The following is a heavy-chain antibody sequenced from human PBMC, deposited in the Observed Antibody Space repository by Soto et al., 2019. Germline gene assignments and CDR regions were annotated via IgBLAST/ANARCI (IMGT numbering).Heavy chain of an antibody. CDR1: GGSISSSNW. J-gene: IGHJ6*02. CDR3: ARVSGSYYYGMDV. CDR2: MYHSGST. D-gene: IGHD1-26*01. Sequence: QVQLQESGPGLVKPSGTLSLTCAVSGGSISSSNWWSWVRRPPGKGLEWIGEMYHSGSTNYNPSLKSRVTLSVDKSKNQFSLKLSSVTAADTAVYYCARVSGSYYYGMDVWGQGTTVTVSS. V-gene: IGHV4-4*02.